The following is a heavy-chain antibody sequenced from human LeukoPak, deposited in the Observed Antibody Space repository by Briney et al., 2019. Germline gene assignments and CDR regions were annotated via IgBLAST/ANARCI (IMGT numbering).Heavy chain of an antibody. CDR3: ARHGSYYYYYYGMDV. V-gene: IGHV5-51*01. CDR1: GYSFTSYW. Sequence: GESLKISCKGSGYSFTSYWIGWVRQMPGKGLEWMGIIYPGDSDTRYSPSFQGQVTISADKSISTAYLQWSSLKASDTAMYYCARHGSYYYYYYGMDVWGQGTTVTVSS. J-gene: IGHJ6*02. CDR2: IYPGDSDT.